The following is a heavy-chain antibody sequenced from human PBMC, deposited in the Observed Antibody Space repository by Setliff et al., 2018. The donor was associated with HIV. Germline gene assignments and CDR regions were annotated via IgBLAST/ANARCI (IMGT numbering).Heavy chain of an antibody. J-gene: IGHJ4*02. CDR1: GGSISGFY. Sequence: SETLSLTCTVSGGSISGFYWNWIRQSAGKGLQWIGRIYDSGSTKYNPSLKSRVTMSVDTSKNRFSLQLTSVTAADTAVYYCARHRDGGTYPLDYWGQGTLVTVSS. D-gene: IGHD1-26*01. CDR2: IYDSGST. CDR3: ARHRDGGTYPLDY. V-gene: IGHV4-4*07.